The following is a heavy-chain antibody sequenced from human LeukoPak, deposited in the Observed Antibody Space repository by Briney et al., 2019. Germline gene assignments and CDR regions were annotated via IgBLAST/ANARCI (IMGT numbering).Heavy chain of an antibody. D-gene: IGHD5-12*01. CDR1: GGSISSYY. CDR2: INHSGST. V-gene: IGHV4-34*01. Sequence: SETLSLTCTVSGGSISSYYWSWIRQPPGKGLEWIGEINHSGSTNYNPSLKSRVTISVDTSKNQFSLKLSSVTAADTAVYYCARCVDIVATSRLNYFDYWGQGTLVTVSS. CDR3: ARCVDIVATSRLNYFDY. J-gene: IGHJ4*02.